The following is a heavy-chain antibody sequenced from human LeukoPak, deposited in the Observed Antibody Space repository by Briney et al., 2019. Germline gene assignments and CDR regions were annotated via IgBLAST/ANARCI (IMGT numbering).Heavy chain of an antibody. V-gene: IGHV1-69*05. J-gene: IGHJ4*02. CDR2: IIPIFGTA. CDR1: GGTFSSYA. Sequence: ASVTVSCKASGGTFSSYAISWVRQAPGQGLEWMGGIIPIFGTANYAQKFQGRVTITTDESTSTAYMELSSLRSEDTAVYYCARSLAYCGGDCYPPFDYWGQGTLVTVSS. D-gene: IGHD2-21*02. CDR3: ARSLAYCGGDCYPPFDY.